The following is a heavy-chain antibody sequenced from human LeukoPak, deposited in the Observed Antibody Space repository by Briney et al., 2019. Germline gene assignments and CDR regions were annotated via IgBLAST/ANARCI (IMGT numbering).Heavy chain of an antibody. D-gene: IGHD4-23*01. CDR3: ARGGGTRGRFDY. Sequence: GGSLRLSCAASGFTFSSYAMHWVRQAPGKGLEWVAVISYDGSNKYYADSVKGRFTISRDNSKNTLYLQMNSLRAEDTAVYYCARGGGTRGRFDYWGQGTLVTVSS. J-gene: IGHJ4*02. V-gene: IGHV3-30*04. CDR1: GFTFSSYA. CDR2: ISYDGSNK.